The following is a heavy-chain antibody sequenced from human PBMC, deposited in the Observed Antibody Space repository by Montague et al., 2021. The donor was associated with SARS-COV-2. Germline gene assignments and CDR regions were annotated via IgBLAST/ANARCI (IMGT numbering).Heavy chain of an antibody. D-gene: IGHD3-9*01. J-gene: IGHJ4*02. V-gene: IGHV4-59*08. CDR3: VRSRAERYFDWTKLDAHVKPYYFDY. CDR1: GGSISNHY. Sequence: SETLSLTCTVSGGSISNHYWSWIRQPPGKGLEWIAFYSGNTNYNPSLKSRVTISVDTSKNQFSLKLSSVTAADTAVYYCVRSRAERYFDWTKLDAHVKPYYFDYWGQGTLVTVSS. CDR2: FYSGNT.